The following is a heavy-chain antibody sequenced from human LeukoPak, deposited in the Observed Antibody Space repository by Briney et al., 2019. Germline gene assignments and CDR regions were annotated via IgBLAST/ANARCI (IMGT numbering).Heavy chain of an antibody. V-gene: IGHV4-39*01. CDR2: IYHSRST. CDR3: ARHRWMEVYGSGSYYVDY. J-gene: IGHJ4*02. CDR1: GGSINSGAYY. Sequence: SQTLSLTCTVSGGSINSGAYYWGWIRQPPGKGLEWIGSIYHSRSTYYNASLKSRATISADTSKNQFSLKLSSVTAADTAVYYCARHRWMEVYGSGSYYVDYWGQGTLVTVSS. D-gene: IGHD3-10*01.